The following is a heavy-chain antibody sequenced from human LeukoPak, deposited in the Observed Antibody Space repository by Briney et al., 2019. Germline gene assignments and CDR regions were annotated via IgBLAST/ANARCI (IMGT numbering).Heavy chain of an antibody. CDR2: ISSSSSTI. V-gene: IGHV3-48*04. J-gene: IGHJ3*02. CDR3: ARDHYYDSSGYIPAGDVFDI. D-gene: IGHD3-22*01. CDR1: GFTFSSYS. Sequence: PGGSLRLSCAASGFTFSSYSMNWVRQAPGKGLEWVSYISSSSSTIYYADSVKGRFTISRDNAKNSLNLQMNSLRAEDTAVYYCARDHYYDSSGYIPAGDVFDIWGQGTKVTVSS.